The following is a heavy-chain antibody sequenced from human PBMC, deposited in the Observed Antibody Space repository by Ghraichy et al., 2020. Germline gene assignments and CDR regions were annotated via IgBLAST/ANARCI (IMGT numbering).Heavy chain of an antibody. V-gene: IGHV4-30-2*01. CDR2: IYHSGAT. CDR1: GGSISSGSFS. J-gene: IGHJ3*01. CDR3: ARALYDDDGFYDDGFDV. D-gene: IGHD5/OR15-5a*01. Sequence: SETLSLTCAVSGGSISSGSFSWSWIRQPPGKGLEWIGYIYHSGATYYNPSLKSRVSISLDDSKNQFSLNLSSVTAADTAVYYCARALYDDDGFYDDGFDVWGQGIMFTVSS.